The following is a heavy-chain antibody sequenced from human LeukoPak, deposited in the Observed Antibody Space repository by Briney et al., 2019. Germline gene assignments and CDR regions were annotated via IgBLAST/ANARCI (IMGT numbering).Heavy chain of an antibody. CDR1: GFTFDSYA. CDR2: ISGSGESI. D-gene: IGHD1-26*01. J-gene: IGHJ4*02. V-gene: IGHV3-23*01. Sequence: GGSLRLSCAASGFTFDSYAMSWVRQAPGKGLEWVSAISGSGESIYYAHSVKGRFTISRDNSDNTLYLQMNSLKAEDTAIYYCARSYYSGSYYRLNSWGQGALVTVSS. CDR3: ARSYYSGSYYRLNS.